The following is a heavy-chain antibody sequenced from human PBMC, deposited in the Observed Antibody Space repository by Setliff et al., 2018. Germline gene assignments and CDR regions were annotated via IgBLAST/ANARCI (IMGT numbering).Heavy chain of an antibody. J-gene: IGHJ4*02. D-gene: IGHD3-10*01. CDR1: GASVRSHY. CDR2: FFYSGDT. Sequence: LSETLSLTCTVSGASVRSHYWSWIRQSPEKGLEWIGFFFYSGDTKSNPSLKSRVTMSVDTSKNQFSLKLNSVTAADTAVYYCARDRTYYGSGTYTRYFDYWGQGTLVTVSS. CDR3: ARDRTYYGSGTYTRYFDY. V-gene: IGHV4-59*02.